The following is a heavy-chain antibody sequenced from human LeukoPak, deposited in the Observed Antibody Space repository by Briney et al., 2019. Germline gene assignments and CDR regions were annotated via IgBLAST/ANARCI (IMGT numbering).Heavy chain of an antibody. CDR2: IHASGRT. Sequence: PSETLSLTCTVSGGSVSPNFWSWIRQSPGKGLECIGYIHASGRTKYNPSLESRVTISIDTSKDHFCLTPRSLTAADTAVYYCASLLRWTGDGFDVWGQGTVVAISS. J-gene: IGHJ3*01. V-gene: IGHV4-4*09. CDR1: GGSVSPNF. CDR3: ASLLRWTGDGFDV. D-gene: IGHD2-15*01.